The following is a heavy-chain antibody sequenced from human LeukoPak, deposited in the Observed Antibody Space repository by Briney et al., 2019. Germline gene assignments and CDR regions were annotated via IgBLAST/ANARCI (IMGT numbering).Heavy chain of an antibody. CDR2: INHSGSY. Sequence: SETLSLTCAVYGGSFSGYYWSWIRHPPGKGLEWIGEINHSGSYNYNPSLKSRVTISVDTSKNQFSLKLSSVTAADTAVYYCASLARAGVGATDFDYWGQGTLVTVSS. D-gene: IGHD1-26*01. CDR3: ASLARAGVGATDFDY. J-gene: IGHJ4*02. V-gene: IGHV4-34*01. CDR1: GGSFSGYY.